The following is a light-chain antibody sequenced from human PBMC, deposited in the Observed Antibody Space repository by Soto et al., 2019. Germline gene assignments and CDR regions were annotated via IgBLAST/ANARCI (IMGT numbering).Light chain of an antibody. J-gene: IGKJ1*01. CDR3: QQYNNWPRT. CDR2: GAS. CDR1: QSVSSN. V-gene: IGKV3-15*01. Sequence: EVVMTPSPDTLSVSPGERATLSCRASQSVSSNLAWYQQKLGQAPRLLIYGASTRATDIPPRFSGSGSGTEFTLTISSLQSEDFAIYYCQQYNNWPRTFGQGTKVDI.